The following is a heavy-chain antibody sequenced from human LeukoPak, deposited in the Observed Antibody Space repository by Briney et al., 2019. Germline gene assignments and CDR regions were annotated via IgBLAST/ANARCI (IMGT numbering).Heavy chain of an antibody. D-gene: IGHD5-24*01. J-gene: IGHJ3*02. V-gene: IGHV1-2*04. CDR3: AREGDGYNFGAFDI. CDR1: GYTFTGYY. CDR2: INPNSGGT. Sequence: ASVKVSCKASGYTFTGYYVHWLRQAPGQGLEWMGWINPNSGGTNYAQKFQGWVTMTRDTSISTAYMELSRLRSDDTAVYYCAREGDGYNFGAFDIWGQGTMVTVSS.